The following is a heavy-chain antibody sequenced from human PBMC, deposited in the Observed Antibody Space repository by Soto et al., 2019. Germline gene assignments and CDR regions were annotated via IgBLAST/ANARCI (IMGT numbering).Heavy chain of an antibody. CDR1: GFTFSSYA. J-gene: IGHJ6*02. Sequence: PGGSLRLSCAASGFTFSSYAMSWVRQAPGKGLEWVSAISGSGGSTYYADSVKGRFTISRDNSKNTLYLQMNSLRAEDTAVYYCAKDQVGGLEWLLYDSYYYGMDVWGQGTTVTVSS. CDR3: AKDQVGGLEWLLYDSYYYGMDV. V-gene: IGHV3-23*01. D-gene: IGHD3-3*01. CDR2: ISGSGGST.